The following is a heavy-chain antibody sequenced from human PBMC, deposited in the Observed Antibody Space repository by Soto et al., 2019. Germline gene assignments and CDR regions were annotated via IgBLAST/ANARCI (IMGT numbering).Heavy chain of an antibody. CDR3: ARVRSTVTTGYYFDY. J-gene: IGHJ4*02. D-gene: IGHD4-17*01. CDR2: IYYSGST. Sequence: PSETLSLTCTVSGGSISSYYWSWIRQPPGKGLEWIGYIYYSGSTNYNPSLKSRVTISVDTSKNQFSLKLSSVTAADTAVYYCARVRSTVTTGYYFDYWGQGTLVTVSS. V-gene: IGHV4-59*01. CDR1: GGSISSYY.